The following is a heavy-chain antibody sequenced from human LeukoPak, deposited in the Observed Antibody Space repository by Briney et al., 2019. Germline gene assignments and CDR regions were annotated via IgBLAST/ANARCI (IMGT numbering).Heavy chain of an antibody. D-gene: IGHD3-10*01. CDR3: ARGLFASGSYYYFFDY. Sequence: QPGGSLRLSCAASGFTVSSKYMSWVRQAPGKGLEWVSVIFNGGSTYYADSVKGRFTISTDNSKNMLYLQMNSLRAEDTAVYYCARGLFASGSYYYFFDYWGQGTLVTVSS. V-gene: IGHV3-66*01. CDR1: GFTVSSKY. CDR2: IFNGGST. J-gene: IGHJ4*01.